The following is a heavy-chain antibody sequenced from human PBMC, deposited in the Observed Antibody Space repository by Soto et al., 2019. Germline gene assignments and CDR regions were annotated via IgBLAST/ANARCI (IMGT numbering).Heavy chain of an antibody. CDR2: ISYDGSNK. CDR3: AREAAAGEIDY. CDR1: GFTFSSYA. V-gene: IGHV3-30-3*01. Sequence: GGAPRLSFSTSGFTFSSYAIHRVRQAPGKGLEWVAVISYDGSNKYYADSVKGRFTISRDNSKNTLYLQMNSLRAEDTAVYYCAREAAAGEIDYWGQGTLVTVS. D-gene: IGHD6-13*01. J-gene: IGHJ4*02.